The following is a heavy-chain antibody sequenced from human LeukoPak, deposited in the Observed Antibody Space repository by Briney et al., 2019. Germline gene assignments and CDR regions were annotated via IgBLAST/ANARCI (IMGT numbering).Heavy chain of an antibody. J-gene: IGHJ4*02. Sequence: GGSLRLSCAASGFTFRSYGMSWVRQAPGKGLEGVSAISGRGGSTYYADSVKGRFTISRDNSKNTLYLQMNSLRAEDTAVYYCAKFIVREPGDYWGQGTLVTVSS. D-gene: IGHD2/OR15-2a*01. CDR1: GFTFRSYG. V-gene: IGHV3-23*01. CDR3: AKFIVREPGDY. CDR2: ISGRGGST.